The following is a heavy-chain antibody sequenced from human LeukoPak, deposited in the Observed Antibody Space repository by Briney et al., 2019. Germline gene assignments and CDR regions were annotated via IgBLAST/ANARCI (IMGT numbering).Heavy chain of an antibody. CDR2: IYYSGNT. V-gene: IGHV4-31*03. D-gene: IGHD3-3*01. J-gene: IGHJ4*02. CDR1: GTSISSGAYS. CDR3: ARTITIFGALGYFDY. Sequence: SQTLSLTCTVSGTSISSGAYSWSWVRQHPGKGLEWIAYIYYSGNTYYNPSLKRRVTISVDTSKNQFSLKLSSVTAADTAVYYCARTITIFGALGYFDYWGQGTLSPSPQ.